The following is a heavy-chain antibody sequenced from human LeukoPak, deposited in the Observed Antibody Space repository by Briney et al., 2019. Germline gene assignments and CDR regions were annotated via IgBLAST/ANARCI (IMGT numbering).Heavy chain of an antibody. CDR2: IYSGGNT. J-gene: IGHJ3*02. CDR1: GFTVSSNY. Sequence: GGSLRLSCAASGFTVSSNYMSWVRQAPGQGLEWVSVIYSGGNTYYADSVKGRFTISRDNSKNTLYLQMNSLRAEDTAVYYCARLVISCSSHSCFAYAFDIWVQGTMVTVSS. CDR3: ARLVISCSSHSCFAYAFDI. D-gene: IGHD2-2*01. V-gene: IGHV3-66*01.